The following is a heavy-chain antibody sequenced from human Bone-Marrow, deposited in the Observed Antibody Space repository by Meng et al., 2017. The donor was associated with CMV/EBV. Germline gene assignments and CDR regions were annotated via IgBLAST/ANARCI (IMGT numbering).Heavy chain of an antibody. V-gene: IGHV3-20*04. J-gene: IGHJ6*02. CDR1: GFNFDDYG. D-gene: IGHD5-18*01. Sequence: GGSLRRSCEASGFNFDDYGMSWVRQAPGKGLEWVSGINWSGNRGYADSVKGRFTISRDNAKNTLYLQMNSLRAEDTAVYYCARGRRGYSYGHLGYGMDVWGQGTTVTVSS. CDR3: ARGRRGYSYGHLGYGMDV. CDR2: INWSGNR.